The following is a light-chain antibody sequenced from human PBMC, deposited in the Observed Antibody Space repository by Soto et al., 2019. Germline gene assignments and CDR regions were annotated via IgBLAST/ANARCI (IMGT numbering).Light chain of an antibody. Sequence: QSALTQPASVSGSPGQSITISCTGTSSDVSGYNYVSWYQQHPGKAPKLMIYDVSNRPSGVSNRFSGSKSGNTASLTISGLQAEDEADYYCSSYTSSSTRLYVFGTGTKLTVL. V-gene: IGLV2-14*01. CDR3: SSYTSSSTRLYV. CDR2: DVS. J-gene: IGLJ1*01. CDR1: SSDVSGYNY.